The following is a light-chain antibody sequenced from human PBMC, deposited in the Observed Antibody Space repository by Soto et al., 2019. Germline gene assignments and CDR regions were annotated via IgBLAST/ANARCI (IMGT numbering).Light chain of an antibody. CDR2: GAS. J-gene: IGKJ1*01. V-gene: IGKV3-20*01. CDR3: QQYGNSFVG. CDR1: QSVSSTY. Sequence: EIVLTQSPGTLSLSPGERATLSCRASQSVSSTYLAWYQHKPGQAPRLLIYGASSRATGIPDRFSGSGSGTDFTLIISRLETEDFAVYYCQQYGNSFVGFGQGTKVEIK.